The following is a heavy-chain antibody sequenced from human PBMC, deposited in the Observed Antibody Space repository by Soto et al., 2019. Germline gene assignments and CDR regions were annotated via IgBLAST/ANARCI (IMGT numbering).Heavy chain of an antibody. Sequence: PSETLSLTCTVSGGSISSGDYYWSWIRQPPGKGLEWIGYIYYSGSTYYNPSLKSRVTISVDTSKNQFSLKLSSVTAADTAVYYCAREIFGKKNPSGSYYNAEFDPWGQGTLVTVSP. CDR3: AREIFGKKNPSGSYYNAEFDP. V-gene: IGHV4-30-4*01. D-gene: IGHD3-10*01. CDR2: IYYSGST. CDR1: GGSISSGDYY. J-gene: IGHJ5*02.